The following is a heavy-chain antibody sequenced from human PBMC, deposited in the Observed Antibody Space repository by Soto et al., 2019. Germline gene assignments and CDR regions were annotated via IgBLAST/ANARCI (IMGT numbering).Heavy chain of an antibody. D-gene: IGHD3-10*01. CDR2: ISSSSSYI. CDR3: ASTIGHGSGSYYNEGHSGKWYYYYYMDV. V-gene: IGHV3-21*01. Sequence: GGSLRLSCAASGFTFSSYSMNWVRQAPGKGLEWVSSISSSSSYIYYADSVKGRFTISRDNAKNSLYLQMNSLRAEDTAVYYCASTIGHGSGSYYNEGHSGKWYYYYYMDVWGKGTTVTVSS. CDR1: GFTFSSYS. J-gene: IGHJ6*03.